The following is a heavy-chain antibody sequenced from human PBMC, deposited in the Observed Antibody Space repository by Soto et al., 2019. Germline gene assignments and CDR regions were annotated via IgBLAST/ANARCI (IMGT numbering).Heavy chain of an antibody. Sequence: QVQLVQSGAEVKKPGASVKVSCKASGYTFTSYGISWVRQAPGQGLEWMGWISAYNGNTNYAQKLQGRVTMTTDTSTSTADMELRSLRSDDTAVYYCAGGRARDRNYYYGMDVWGQGTTVTVSS. V-gene: IGHV1-18*01. CDR1: GYTFTSYG. CDR3: AGGRARDRNYYYGMDV. J-gene: IGHJ6*02. CDR2: ISAYNGNT.